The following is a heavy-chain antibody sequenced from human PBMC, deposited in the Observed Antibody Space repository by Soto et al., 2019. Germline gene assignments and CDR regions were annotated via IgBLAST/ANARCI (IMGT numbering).Heavy chain of an antibody. CDR2: IYYSGST. V-gene: IGHV4-39*01. CDR3: ARRLHYYDSSGPKYYFDY. J-gene: IGHJ4*02. CDR1: GGSISSSSYY. D-gene: IGHD3-22*01. Sequence: SETLSLTCTVSGGSISSSSYYWGWIRQPPGKGLEWIGSIYYSGSTYYNPSLKSRVTISVDTSKNQFSLKLSSVTAADTAVYYCARRLHYYDSSGPKYYFDYWGQGTLVTVS.